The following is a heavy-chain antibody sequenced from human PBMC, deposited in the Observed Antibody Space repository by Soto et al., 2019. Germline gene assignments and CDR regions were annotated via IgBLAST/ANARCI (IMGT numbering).Heavy chain of an antibody. CDR2: ISYDGSNK. CDR1: GFTFSSYA. D-gene: IGHD6-6*01. CDR3: ARDSFPRVSSSSHYYYYGMDV. Sequence: GGSLRLSCAASGFTFSSYAMHWVRQAPGKGLEWVAVISYDGSNKYYADSVKGRFTISRDNSKNTLYLQMNSLRAEDTAVYYCARDSFPRVSSSSHYYYYGMDVWGQGTTVTVSS. J-gene: IGHJ6*02. V-gene: IGHV3-30-3*01.